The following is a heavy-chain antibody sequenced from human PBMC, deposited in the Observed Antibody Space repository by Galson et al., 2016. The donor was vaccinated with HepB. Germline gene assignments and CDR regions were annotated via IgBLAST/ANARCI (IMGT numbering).Heavy chain of an antibody. V-gene: IGHV3-48*03. CDR1: GFTFSRYN. D-gene: IGHD3-22*01. CDR3: AREADFYDSTGYFPPFAY. CDR2: ISISGSTV. Sequence: SLRLSCAGSGFTFSRYNMNWVRQAPGKGLEWLADISISGSTVYYADSVKGRFTISRDNDKNSVYLQMDSLRDGDTAVYYCAREADFYDSTGYFPPFAYWGQGILVTVSS. J-gene: IGHJ4*02.